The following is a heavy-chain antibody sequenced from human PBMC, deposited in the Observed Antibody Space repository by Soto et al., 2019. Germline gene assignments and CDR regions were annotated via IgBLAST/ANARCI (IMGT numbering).Heavy chain of an antibody. CDR3: ASMPREYSGYDLGY. D-gene: IGHD5-12*01. J-gene: IGHJ4*02. Sequence: EVQLVESGGGLVKPGGSLRLSCAASGFTFSSYSMNWVRQAPGKGLEWVSSISSSRSYIYYADSVKRRFTISRDNAKNSPYLQMNSLRAEDTAVYYFASMPREYSGYDLGYWGQGTVVTVSS. CDR2: ISSSRSYI. CDR1: GFTFSSYS. V-gene: IGHV3-21*01.